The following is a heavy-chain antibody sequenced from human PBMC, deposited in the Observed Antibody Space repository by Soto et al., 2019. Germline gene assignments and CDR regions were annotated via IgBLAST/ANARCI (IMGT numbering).Heavy chain of an antibody. V-gene: IGHV4-59*01. J-gene: IGHJ4*02. CDR1: GGSITNYY. Sequence: SETLSLTCTVSGGSITNYYWNWIRQPPGKGLEWIGYISYSGSTNYNPSLKSRVTISVDTSKNQFSLELNSVTAADTAVYYCAADTSGYYSDDYWGQGTLVTVSS. CDR3: AADTSGYYSDDY. D-gene: IGHD3-22*01. CDR2: ISYSGST.